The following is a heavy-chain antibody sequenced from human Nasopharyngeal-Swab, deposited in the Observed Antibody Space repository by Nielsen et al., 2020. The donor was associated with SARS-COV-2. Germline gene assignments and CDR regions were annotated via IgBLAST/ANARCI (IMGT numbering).Heavy chain of an antibody. CDR1: GFTFSSYA. CDR2: ISYDGSNK. CDR3: AREGRDGFDY. D-gene: IGHD5-24*01. Sequence: GESLKISCAASGFTFSSYAMHWVRQAPGKGLEWVAVISYDGSNKYYADSVKGRFTISRDNSKNTLYLQMNSLRAEDTAVYNCAREGRDGFDYWGQGTLVTVSS. V-gene: IGHV3-30-3*01. J-gene: IGHJ4*02.